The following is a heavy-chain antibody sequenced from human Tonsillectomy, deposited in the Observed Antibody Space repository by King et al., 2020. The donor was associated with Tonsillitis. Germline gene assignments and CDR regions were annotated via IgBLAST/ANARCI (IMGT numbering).Heavy chain of an antibody. CDR2: LDWDDYK. CDR3: ARSSPGEYFDY. CDR1: GFSLSTSGMR. Sequence: VTLKESGPALVKPTQTLTLTCTFSGFSLSTSGMRVSWIRQAPGKALEWIARLDWDDYKFYSTSLKTRVTISKDTSKHPVVLTLPNVDPVDTATYYCARSSPGEYFDYGGQGALVTVSS. V-gene: IGHV2-70*04. D-gene: IGHD3-16*01. J-gene: IGHJ4*02.